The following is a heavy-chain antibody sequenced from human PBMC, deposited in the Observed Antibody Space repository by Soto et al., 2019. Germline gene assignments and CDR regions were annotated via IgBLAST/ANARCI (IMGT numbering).Heavy chain of an antibody. J-gene: IGHJ4*02. D-gene: IGHD3-22*01. CDR1: EFPFSIYA. V-gene: IGHV3-23*01. CDR3: VKVYVASGSYSLFDY. Sequence: GGTLRLSCVASEFPFSIYAMGWVRQAPGKALEWVSGVSGSNGITYYADSVKGRFTVSRDDSKNTLYLQMNSLRAEDSALYYCVKVYVASGSYSLFDYLGQGTQVTVS. CDR2: VSGSNGIT.